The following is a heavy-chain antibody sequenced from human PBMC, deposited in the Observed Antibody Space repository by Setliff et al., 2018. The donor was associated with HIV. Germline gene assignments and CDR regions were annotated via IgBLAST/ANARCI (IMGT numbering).Heavy chain of an antibody. J-gene: IGHJ4*03. V-gene: IGHV3-74*03. Sequence: PGESLKISCAASGFTFSNYWMHWVRQAPGKGLMWVSRIHTDGTTTMYAGSVKGRFTISRDSAKSTLYLQMNSLRAEDTALYYCVRAKNWNDFDYWVPETLLVTVSS. CDR1: GFTFSNYW. CDR3: VRAKNWNDFDY. CDR2: IHTDGTTT. D-gene: IGHD1-1*01.